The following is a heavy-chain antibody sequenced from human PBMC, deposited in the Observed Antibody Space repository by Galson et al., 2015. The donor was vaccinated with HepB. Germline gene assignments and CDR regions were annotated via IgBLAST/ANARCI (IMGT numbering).Heavy chain of an antibody. Sequence: SVKVSCKASGYTFTSYGISWVRQAPGQGLEWMGWISAYNGNTNYAQKLQGRVTMTTDTSTSTAYMELRSLRSDDTAVYYCATQLAVTDAFDIWGQGTMVTVSS. V-gene: IGHV1-18*01. CDR2: ISAYNGNT. CDR3: ATQLAVTDAFDI. D-gene: IGHD6-6*01. CDR1: GYTFTSYG. J-gene: IGHJ3*02.